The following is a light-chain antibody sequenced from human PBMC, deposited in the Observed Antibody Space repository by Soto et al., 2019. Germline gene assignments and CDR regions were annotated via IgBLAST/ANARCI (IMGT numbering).Light chain of an antibody. CDR1: SSDVGGYNY. CDR3: SSYTSSSTYV. J-gene: IGLJ1*01. V-gene: IGLV2-14*01. Sequence: QSVLTQPASVSGSPGQSITISCTGTSSDVGGYNYVSWYQQHPGKAPKLMIYDVSNRPSGVSNRSSGSKSGNTASLTISGLHAEDEADYYCSSYTSSSTYVCGTGIKVTVL. CDR2: DVS.